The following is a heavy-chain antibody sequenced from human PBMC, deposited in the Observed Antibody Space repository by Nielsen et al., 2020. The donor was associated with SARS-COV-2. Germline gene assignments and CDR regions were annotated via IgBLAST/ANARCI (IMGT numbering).Heavy chain of an antibody. D-gene: IGHD1-26*01. J-gene: IGHJ4*02. V-gene: IGHV1-46*01. CDR3: ARPHAGSYSPYYFDY. CDR2: INPSGGST. Sequence: ASVKVSCKASGYTFTSYYMHWVRQAPGQGLEWMGIINPSGGSTSYAQKFQGRATMTRDTSTSTVYMELSSLRSEDTAVYYCARPHAGSYSPYYFDYWGQGTLVTVSS. CDR1: GYTFTSYY.